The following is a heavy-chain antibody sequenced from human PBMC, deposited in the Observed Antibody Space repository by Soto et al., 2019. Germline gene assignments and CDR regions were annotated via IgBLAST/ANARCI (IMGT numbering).Heavy chain of an antibody. J-gene: IGHJ2*01. CDR2: IIPIFGTA. V-gene: IGHV1-69*12. CDR3: EGGNHRWLQLWYFDL. CDR1: GGTFSSYT. D-gene: IGHD5-12*01. Sequence: QVQLVQSGAEVKKPGSSVTVSCKASGGTFSSYTISWVRQAPGQGLEWMGGIIPIFGTANYEQKFQGRGTFTADEATSTAHRDLSSLRSDYTAGYYCEGGNHRWLQLWYFDLWGRGTMVTVFS.